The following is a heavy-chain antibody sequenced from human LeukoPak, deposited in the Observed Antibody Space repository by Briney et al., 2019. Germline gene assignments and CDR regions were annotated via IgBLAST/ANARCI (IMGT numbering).Heavy chain of an antibody. CDR1: GGTFSSYA. V-gene: IGHV1-69*06. CDR2: IIPIFGTA. J-gene: IGHJ3*02. CDR3: ARDYGANIAFDI. Sequence: ASVKVSCKASGGTFSSYAISWVRQAPGQGLEWMGGIIPIFGTANYAQKFQGRVTITADKSTSTTYMELSSLRSEDTAVYYCARDYGANIAFDIWGQGTMVTVSS. D-gene: IGHD2/OR15-2a*01.